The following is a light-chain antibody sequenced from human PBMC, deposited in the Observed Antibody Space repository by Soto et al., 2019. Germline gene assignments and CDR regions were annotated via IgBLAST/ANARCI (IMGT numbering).Light chain of an antibody. J-gene: IGKJ4*01. Sequence: EIVLTQSPGTLSLSPGERATLSCRASQSVSSSYLVWYQQRPGQPPRLLIYETSNRAAGIPDRFTGTGSGTDFTLTIYRLEPEDSAVYYCQQYGSSALTFGGGTKV. V-gene: IGKV3-20*01. CDR3: QQYGSSALT. CDR2: ETS. CDR1: QSVSSSY.